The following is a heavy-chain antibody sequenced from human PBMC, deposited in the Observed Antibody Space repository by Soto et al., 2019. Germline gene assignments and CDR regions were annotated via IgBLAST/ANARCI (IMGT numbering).Heavy chain of an antibody. V-gene: IGHV5-10-1*01. CDR1: GYSLTSYW. Sequence: GESLKISGSGSGYSLTSYWITWVRQMPWKGLEWVGRIDPSSSHTNFSPSFQGHVTISADKSISTAYLQWSSLKATDTAMYYCARLQTYYDTSGYIHWGQGTLVTVSS. D-gene: IGHD3-22*01. CDR2: IDPSSSHT. J-gene: IGHJ4*02. CDR3: ARLQTYYDTSGYIH.